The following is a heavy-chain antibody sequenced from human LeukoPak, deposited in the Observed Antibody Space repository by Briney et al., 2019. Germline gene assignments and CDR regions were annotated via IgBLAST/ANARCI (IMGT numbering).Heavy chain of an antibody. D-gene: IGHD6-19*01. CDR1: GYTFTSYG. Sequence: ASVKVSCKASGYTFTSYGISWVRQAPGQGLEWMGWISAYNGNTNYAQKLQGRVTMTTDTSISTAYMELSRLRSDDTAVYYCARAGPYSSGWLRSGYYYYYMDVWGKGTTVTVSS. CDR3: ARAGPYSSGWLRSGYYYYYMDV. CDR2: ISAYNGNT. J-gene: IGHJ6*03. V-gene: IGHV1-18*01.